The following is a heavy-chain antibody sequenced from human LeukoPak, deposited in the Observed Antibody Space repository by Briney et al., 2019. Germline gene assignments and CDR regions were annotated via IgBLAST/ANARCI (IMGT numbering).Heavy chain of an antibody. CDR2: IFYSGYT. V-gene: IGHV4-59*01. Sequence: SETLSLTCSVSGGSISTYWWSWIRQSPGKGLEWIGNIFYSGYTNYNPSLKSRVTISVDTSKKQFSLKLTSVTAADTAVYYCATLTNWFDPWGQGTLVTVSS. J-gene: IGHJ5*02. CDR3: ATLTNWFDP. CDR1: GGSISTYW.